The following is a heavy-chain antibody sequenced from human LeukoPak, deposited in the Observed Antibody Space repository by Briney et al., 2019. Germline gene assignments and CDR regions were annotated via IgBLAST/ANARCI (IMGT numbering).Heavy chain of an antibody. CDR3: AGGYCSSTSCYRIREDAFDI. J-gene: IGHJ3*02. Sequence: SVKVSCKASGGTFSSYAISWVRQAPGQGLEWMGGIIPIFGTANYAQKFQGRVTTTADESTSTAYMELSSLRSEDTAVYYCAGGYCSSTSCYRIREDAFDIWGQGTMVTVSS. V-gene: IGHV1-69*13. CDR2: IIPIFGTA. D-gene: IGHD2-2*01. CDR1: GGTFSSYA.